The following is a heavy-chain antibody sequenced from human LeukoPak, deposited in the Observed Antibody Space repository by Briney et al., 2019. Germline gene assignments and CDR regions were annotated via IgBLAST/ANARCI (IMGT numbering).Heavy chain of an antibody. V-gene: IGHV3-48*01. Sequence: GGSLRLSCAASGFTFSNYSMNWVRQAPGKGLEWLSYISWSSGTIYYADSVKGRFTISRDNAENSLYLQMNSLRAEDTAVYYCARDCGTTTCSYFDYWGQGTLVTVSS. CDR3: ARDCGTTTCSYFDY. D-gene: IGHD2-2*01. CDR1: GFTFSNYS. CDR2: ISWSSGTI. J-gene: IGHJ4*02.